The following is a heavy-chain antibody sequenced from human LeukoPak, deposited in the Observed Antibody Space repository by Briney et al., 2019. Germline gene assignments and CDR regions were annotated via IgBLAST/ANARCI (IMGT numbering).Heavy chain of an antibody. CDR1: GCTFTSYG. V-gene: IGHV1-18*01. CDR3: ARAPYYDSSGYYPWGNYYYYMDV. D-gene: IGHD3-22*01. Sequence: ASVKVSCKASGCTFTSYGISWVRQAPGQGLEWMGWISAYNGNTNYAQKLQGRVTMTTDTSTSTAYMELRSLRSDDTAVYYCARAPYYDSSGYYPWGNYYYYMDVWGKGTTVTVSS. J-gene: IGHJ6*03. CDR2: ISAYNGNT.